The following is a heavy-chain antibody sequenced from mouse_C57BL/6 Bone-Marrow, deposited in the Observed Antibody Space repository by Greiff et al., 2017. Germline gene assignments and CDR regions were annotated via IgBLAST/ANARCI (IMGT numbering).Heavy chain of an antibody. CDR3: ARLSFITPWVAY. D-gene: IGHD1-1*01. V-gene: IGHV5-6*01. CDR2: ISSGGSYT. Sequence: EVHLVESGGDLVKPGGSLKLSCAASEFTFSSYGMSWVRQTPDKRLEWVATISSGGSYTYYPDSVKGRFTLSRDNAKNTLYLQMSSLKSEDTAMYYCARLSFITPWVAYGGQGTLVTVSA. CDR1: EFTFSSYG. J-gene: IGHJ3*01.